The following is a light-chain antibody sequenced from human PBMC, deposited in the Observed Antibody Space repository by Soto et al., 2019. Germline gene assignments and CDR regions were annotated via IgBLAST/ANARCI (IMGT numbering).Light chain of an antibody. J-gene: IGKJ3*01. CDR2: DAS. Sequence: EIVLTQSPATLSLSPGERVTLSCRASQSVSNYLAWYQQKPGQAPRLLIYDASNREPGIPARFSGSGSGTDYTLTITSLEPDDFAVYYCQQRNIWPPLFGPGAKVDIK. V-gene: IGKV3-11*01. CDR3: QQRNIWPPL. CDR1: QSVSNY.